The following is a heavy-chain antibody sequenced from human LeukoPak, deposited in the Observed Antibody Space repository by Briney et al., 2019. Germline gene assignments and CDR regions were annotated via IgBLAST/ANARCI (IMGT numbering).Heavy chain of an antibody. V-gene: IGHV5-51*01. Sequence: RGESLKISCRGSGYSFNTYWIGWVRQMPGKGLEWMGIIYPGDSDTRYSPSFRGQVTMSADKSINTAYLQWSSLKASDTAMYFCARRQGCSTSSCPPDPWGQGTLVTVSS. CDR3: ARRQGCSTSSCPPDP. CDR1: GYSFNTYW. D-gene: IGHD2-2*01. CDR2: IYPGDSDT. J-gene: IGHJ5*02.